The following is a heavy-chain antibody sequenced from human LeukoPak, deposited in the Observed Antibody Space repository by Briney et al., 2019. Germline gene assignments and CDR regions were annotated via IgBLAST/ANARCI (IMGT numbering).Heavy chain of an antibody. CDR3: ATYTRRCSAGTCYSIDY. D-gene: IGHD2-15*01. V-gene: IGHV4-59*08. CDR2: VHYSGGT. CDR1: GDSISSYH. J-gene: IGHJ4*02. Sequence: SETLSLTCTVSGDSISSYHWTWIRQSPGRGLEWIGYVHYSGGTNYNPSLKSRVTISLDTSNNQFSLKLTSVTAADTAIYYCATYTRRCSAGTCYSIDYWGQGTLVTVSS.